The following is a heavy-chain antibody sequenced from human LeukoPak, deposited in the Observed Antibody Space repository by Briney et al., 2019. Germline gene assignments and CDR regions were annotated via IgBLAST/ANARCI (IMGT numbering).Heavy chain of an antibody. Sequence: ASVKVSCKVSGYTLTELSMHWVRQAPGKGLEWMGGFDPEDGETIYAQKFQGRVTMTEDTSTDTAYMELSSLRSEDTAVYYCAIPVLAVAGYYFDYWGQGTLVTVSS. D-gene: IGHD6-19*01. CDR2: FDPEDGET. CDR3: AIPVLAVAGYYFDY. V-gene: IGHV1-24*01. CDR1: GYTLTELS. J-gene: IGHJ4*02.